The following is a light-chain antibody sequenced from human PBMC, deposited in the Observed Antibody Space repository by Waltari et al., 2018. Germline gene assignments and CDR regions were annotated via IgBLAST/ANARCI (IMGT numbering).Light chain of an antibody. Sequence: SYVLTQPPPVSVAPGQTAIIPCGGYHIGRKSVHWYQQKPGQAPILVVYNDDDRPSGIPERFSGSNSGHTATLTISRVGAGDEADYYCQVWSGSRDHYVFGSGTKVTVL. CDR2: NDD. CDR3: QVWSGSRDHYV. CDR1: HIGRKS. J-gene: IGLJ1*01. V-gene: IGLV3-21*02.